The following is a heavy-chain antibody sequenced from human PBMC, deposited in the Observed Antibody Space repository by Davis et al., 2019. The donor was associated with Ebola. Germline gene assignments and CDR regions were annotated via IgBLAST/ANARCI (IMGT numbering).Heavy chain of an antibody. J-gene: IGHJ5*02. CDR1: DGSFGGYF. CDR3: ARAIGGRGGWFDP. V-gene: IGHV4-34*01. D-gene: IGHD3-16*01. Sequence: MPSETLSLTCAVYDGSFGGYFWSWIRQPPEKGLEFIAYIHHSGITNYNPSLKSRVTISVDTSKNQFSLKLSSVTAADTAVYYCARAIGGRGGWFDPWGQGTLVTVSS. CDR2: IHHSGIT.